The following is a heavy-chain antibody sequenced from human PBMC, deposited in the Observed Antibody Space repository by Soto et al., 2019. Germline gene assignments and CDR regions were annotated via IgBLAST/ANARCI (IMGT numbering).Heavy chain of an antibody. V-gene: IGHV4-4*07. D-gene: IGHD6-13*01. Sequence: SETLSLTCPVSGASMNGYHWSWIRQPAGKGLEWIGHIHSSGSTNYNPSLKSRVTMSVDTSKNQFSLRLMSLTAADTAVYYCARDQGVAAAGITWFDPWGQGPLVTVS. CDR2: IHSSGST. CDR3: ARDQGVAAAGITWFDP. J-gene: IGHJ5*02. CDR1: GASMNGYH.